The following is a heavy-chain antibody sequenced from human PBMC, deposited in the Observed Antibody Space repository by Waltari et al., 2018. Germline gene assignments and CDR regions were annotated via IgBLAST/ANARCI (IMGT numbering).Heavy chain of an antibody. V-gene: IGHV1-18*01. D-gene: IGHD6-13*01. CDR3: ARAPYRVLSINWYYFDA. Sequence: QVQLVQSGAEVRKPGASVEVSCKTFGYNFNDYGVSWVRQAPGQGLEWMGWVSASIDSAYTEQRVQGRLTMTAHTSTTTAYMELKSLTSDDTAVYFCARAPYRVLSINWYYFDAWGQGTLVTVSS. J-gene: IGHJ4*02. CDR2: VSASIDSA. CDR1: GYNFNDYG.